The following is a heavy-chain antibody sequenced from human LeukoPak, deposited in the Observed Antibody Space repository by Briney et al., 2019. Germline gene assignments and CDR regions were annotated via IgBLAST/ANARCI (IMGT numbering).Heavy chain of an antibody. CDR2: IYYSGST. D-gene: IGHD1-26*01. V-gene: IGHV4-30-4*02. Sequence: SETLSLTCTVSGGSISSGDYYWSWIRQPPGKGLEWIGYIYYSGSTYYNPSLKSRVTKSVDTSKNQFSLKLSSVTAADTAVYYCAGRGSGIFDYWGQGTLVTVSS. CDR1: GGSISSGDYY. CDR3: AGRGSGIFDY. J-gene: IGHJ4*02.